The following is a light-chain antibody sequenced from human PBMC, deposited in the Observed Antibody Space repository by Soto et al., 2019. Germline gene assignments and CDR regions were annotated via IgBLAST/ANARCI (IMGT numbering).Light chain of an antibody. J-gene: IGKJ1*01. CDR1: QSVSSSS. Sequence: EIVLTQSPGTLSLSPGESATLSCRASQSVSSSSLAWYQQKPGQSPRLLIYGVSSRATGIPARFSGSGSGTDFTLTISRLETEEFAVYYCQQYGSSPRTFGQGTKVEIK. V-gene: IGKV3-20*01. CDR3: QQYGSSPRT. CDR2: GVS.